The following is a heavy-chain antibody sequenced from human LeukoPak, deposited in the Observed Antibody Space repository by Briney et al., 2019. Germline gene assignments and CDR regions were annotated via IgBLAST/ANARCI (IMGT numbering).Heavy chain of an antibody. CDR1: GYTFNSYG. V-gene: IGHV1-18*01. CDR3: ARRSEIQPGNFDY. D-gene: IGHD5-18*01. CDR2: ISGYNGDT. J-gene: IGHJ4*02. Sequence: SSVKVSCKASGYTFNSYGISWVRQAPGQGLEWMGWISGYNGDTDYAQKLQGRVTMTTDTSTSTAYMEPRSLRSDDTAVYYCARRSEIQPGNFDYWGQGTLVTVSS.